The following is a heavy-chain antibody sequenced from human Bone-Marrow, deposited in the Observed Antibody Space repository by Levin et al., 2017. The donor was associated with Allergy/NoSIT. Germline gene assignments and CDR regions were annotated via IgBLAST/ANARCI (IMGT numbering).Heavy chain of an antibody. CDR3: ARTLGYCSGDSCYFYFDY. CDR1: GGSIISGGYY. D-gene: IGHD2-15*01. J-gene: IGHJ4*02. V-gene: IGHV4-39*07. Sequence: SETLSLTCTVSGGSIISGGYYWGWIRQPPGEGLEWIGNIYHSGSTYYNPSLKSRVTISVDTSKNQFSLKVTSVTAADTAVYYCARTLGYCSGDSCYFYFDYWGRGTLVTVSS. CDR2: IYHSGST.